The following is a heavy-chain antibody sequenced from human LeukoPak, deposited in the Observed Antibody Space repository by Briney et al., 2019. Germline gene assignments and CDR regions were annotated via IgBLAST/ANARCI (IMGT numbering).Heavy chain of an antibody. CDR3: ARDIVVVPAAPYMDV. V-gene: IGHV3-53*01. CDR2: IYRGGST. J-gene: IGHJ6*03. CDR1: GFTFSSYA. Sequence: GGSLRLSCAASGFTFSSYAMSWVRQAPGKGLEWVSVIYRGGSTYYVDSVKGRFTISRDKSKNTLYLQMNSLRAEDTAVYYCARDIVVVPAAPYMDVWGKGTTVTVSS. D-gene: IGHD2-2*01.